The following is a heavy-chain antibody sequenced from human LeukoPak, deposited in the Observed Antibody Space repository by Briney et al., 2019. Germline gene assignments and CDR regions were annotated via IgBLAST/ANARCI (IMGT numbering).Heavy chain of an antibody. D-gene: IGHD3-16*01. J-gene: IGHJ4*02. Sequence: SETLPLTCTVSGGSISSDRFYWTWVRQPAGKRPEWIGRIKSSNTNYNPSLKSRVNISVDTSTNQFSLKLSSLTAADTAVYYCARVPDWTYVPDYWGQGTLVTVS. CDR1: GGSISSDRFY. CDR2: IKSSNT. CDR3: ARVPDWTYVPDY. V-gene: IGHV4-61*02.